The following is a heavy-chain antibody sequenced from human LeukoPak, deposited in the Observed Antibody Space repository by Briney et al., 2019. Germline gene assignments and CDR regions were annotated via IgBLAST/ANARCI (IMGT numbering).Heavy chain of an antibody. D-gene: IGHD2-21*01. Sequence: GGSLRLSCAASGFTFTTYWMTWVRQAPGKGLEWVSVIYSGGSTYYADSVKGRFTISRDNSKNTVFLQMNSLRAEDTAVYYCARDLNPYSGVAYMDVWGKGTTVTISS. J-gene: IGHJ6*03. CDR1: GFTFTTYW. CDR3: ARDLNPYSGVAYMDV. CDR2: IYSGGST. V-gene: IGHV3-53*01.